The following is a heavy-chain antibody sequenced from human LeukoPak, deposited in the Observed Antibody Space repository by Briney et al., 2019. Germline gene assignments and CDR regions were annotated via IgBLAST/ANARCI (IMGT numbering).Heavy chain of an antibody. Sequence: GGSLRLSCAASGFTFSSYIMNWVRQAPGKGLEWVSYISSSSSTIYYADSVKGRFTISRDNAKNSLYLQMNSLRAEDTAVYYCARGKSGGTFDYWGQGTLVTVSS. CDR1: GFTFSSYI. D-gene: IGHD1-26*01. V-gene: IGHV3-48*01. CDR3: ARGKSGGTFDY. J-gene: IGHJ4*02. CDR2: ISSSSSTI.